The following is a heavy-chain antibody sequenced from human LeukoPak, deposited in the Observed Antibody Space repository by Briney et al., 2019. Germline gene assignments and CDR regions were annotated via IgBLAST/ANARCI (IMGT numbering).Heavy chain of an antibody. J-gene: IGHJ3*02. D-gene: IGHD6-13*01. V-gene: IGHV4-59*01. Sequence: SETLSLTCTVSGGSISSYYWSWIRQPPGKGLEWIGYIYYSGSTNYNPSLKSRVTISVDTSKNQFSLKLSSVTAADTAVYYCARERISRDYDAFDMWGQGTMVTVSS. CDR1: GGSISSYY. CDR2: IYYSGST. CDR3: ARERISRDYDAFDM.